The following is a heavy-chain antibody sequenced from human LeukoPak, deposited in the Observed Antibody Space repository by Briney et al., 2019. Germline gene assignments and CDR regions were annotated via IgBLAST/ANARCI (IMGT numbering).Heavy chain of an antibody. CDR2: ISSSSSYI. CDR1: GFTFSNFE. J-gene: IGHJ4*02. V-gene: IGHV3-21*01. CDR3: ARDANGSGSPGGY. Sequence: GGSLRLSCAASGFTFSNFEMNWVRQAPGKGLEWVSSISSSSSYIYHPDSVKGRFTISRDNAKNSLYLQMNSLRAEDTAVYYCARDANGSGSPGGYWGQGTLVTVSS. D-gene: IGHD3-10*01.